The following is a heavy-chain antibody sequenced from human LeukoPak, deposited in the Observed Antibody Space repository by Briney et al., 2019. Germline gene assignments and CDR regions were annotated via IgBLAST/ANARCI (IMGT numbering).Heavy chain of an antibody. V-gene: IGHV3-48*01. CDR3: ARGREGIAARWWVEEPRWYFFDP. CDR1: GFTFSSYS. CDR2: ISSSSSTI. J-gene: IGHJ5*02. D-gene: IGHD6-6*01. Sequence: GGSLRLSCAASGFTFSSYSMNWVRQAPGKGLEWVSYISSSSSTIYCADSVKGRFTISRDNAKNSLYLQMNSLRAEDTAVYYCARGREGIAARWWVEEPRWYFFDPWGQGTLVTVSS.